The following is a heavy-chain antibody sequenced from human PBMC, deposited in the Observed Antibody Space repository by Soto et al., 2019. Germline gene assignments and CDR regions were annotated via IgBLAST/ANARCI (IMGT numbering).Heavy chain of an antibody. D-gene: IGHD2-2*01. CDR2: IIPIFRTA. CDR1: GGTFSTYT. J-gene: IGHJ6*02. V-gene: IGHV1-69*12. Sequence: QVQLVQSGAEVKKPGSSVKVSCKASGGTFSTYTVSWVRQAPGQGLEWMGGIIPIFRTANYAQKFQGRVTVTADESTSNAYIELSSLRSEDTAVYYCARRYCISTSCHYYGMDVWGHGTTVTVSS. CDR3: ARRYCISTSCHYYGMDV.